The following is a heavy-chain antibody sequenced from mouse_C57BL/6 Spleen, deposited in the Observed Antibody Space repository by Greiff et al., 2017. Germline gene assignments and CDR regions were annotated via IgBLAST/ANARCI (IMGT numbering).Heavy chain of an antibody. J-gene: IGHJ2*01. CDR3: AWGLRRYDFDY. Sequence: EVKLLESGGGLVKPGGSLKLSCAASGFTFSDYGMHWVRQAPEKGLEWVAYISSGSSTIYYADTVKGRFPISRDNAKNTLFLQMTSLRSEDTAMYYCAWGLRRYDFDYWGQGTTLTVSS. CDR1: GFTFSDYG. D-gene: IGHD1-1*01. CDR2: ISSGSSTI. V-gene: IGHV5-17*01.